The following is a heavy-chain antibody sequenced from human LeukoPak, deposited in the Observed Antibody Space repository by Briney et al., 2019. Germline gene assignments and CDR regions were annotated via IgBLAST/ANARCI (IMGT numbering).Heavy chain of an antibody. CDR3: ARGAAGLTYDY. D-gene: IGHD6-13*01. J-gene: IGHJ4*02. CDR1: GGTFISYA. CDR2: IIPIFGTA. Sequence: GASVKVSCKASGGTFISYAISWVRQAPGQGLEWMGGIIPIFGTANYAQKFQGRVTITADESTSTAYMELSSLRSEDTAVYYCARGAAGLTYDYWGQGTLVTVSS. V-gene: IGHV1-69*13.